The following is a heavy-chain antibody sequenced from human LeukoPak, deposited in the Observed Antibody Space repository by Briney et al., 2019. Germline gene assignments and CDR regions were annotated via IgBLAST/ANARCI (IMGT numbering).Heavy chain of an antibody. CDR1: GFTFDDYA. J-gene: IGHJ3*02. D-gene: IGHD2/OR15-2a*01. V-gene: IGHV3-9*01. Sequence: GGSLRLSCAASGFTFDDYAMHWVRHAPGKGLEWVSGISWNSGSIGYADSVKGRFTISRDNAKNSLYLQMNSLRAEDTALYYCAKLLSQEAFDIWGQGTMVTVSS. CDR2: ISWNSGSI. CDR3: AKLLSQEAFDI.